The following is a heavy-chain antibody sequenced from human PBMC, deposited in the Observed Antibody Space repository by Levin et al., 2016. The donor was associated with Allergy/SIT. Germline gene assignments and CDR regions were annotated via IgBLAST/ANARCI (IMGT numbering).Heavy chain of an antibody. Sequence: GESLKISCKASGFTFNNYYMNWVRQAPGKGPEWVANIKEDGSEKFYVDSVKGRFTISRDDAKNSLYLQMNSLRVEDTAVYYCAKDLWSFDYWGQGTLVTVSS. CDR2: IKEDGSEK. J-gene: IGHJ4*02. CDR1: GFTFNNYY. V-gene: IGHV3-7*05. CDR3: AKDLWSFDY. D-gene: IGHD3-3*01.